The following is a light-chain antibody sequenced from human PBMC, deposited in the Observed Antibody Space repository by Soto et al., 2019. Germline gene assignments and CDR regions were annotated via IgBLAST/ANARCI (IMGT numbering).Light chain of an antibody. J-gene: IGKJ1*01. CDR3: QQYKSYWT. V-gene: IGKV1-5*01. Sequence: DIQMTQSPSTLSASVGDRVTITCRASQSVSNWLSWYQQKPGKAPKLLIYGASSLESGVPSRFSGSGSGTEFTLTISSLQSDDFATYYCQQYKSYWTFGQGTKGDTK. CDR1: QSVSNW. CDR2: GAS.